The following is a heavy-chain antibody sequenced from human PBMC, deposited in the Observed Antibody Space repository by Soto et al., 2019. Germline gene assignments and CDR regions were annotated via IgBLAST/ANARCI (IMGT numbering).Heavy chain of an antibody. CDR2: FHYSANT. Sequence: QVQLQESGPGLVKPSETLSLTCTVSGDSISTYYWSWIRQPPGKGLEWMGYFHYSANTNYNPSLKSRITISVDTSKNQFSLKLTSVTAADTAVYYCAKTKEGGFDPWCQGILVTVSS. J-gene: IGHJ5*02. V-gene: IGHV4-59*01. D-gene: IGHD3-16*01. CDR1: GDSISTYY. CDR3: AKTKEGGFDP.